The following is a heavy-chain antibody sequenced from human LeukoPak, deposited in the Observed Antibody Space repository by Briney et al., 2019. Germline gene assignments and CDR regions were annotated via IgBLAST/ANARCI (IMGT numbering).Heavy chain of an antibody. V-gene: IGHV3-23*01. CDR3: AKDIYYYDSSGYSTSDY. D-gene: IGHD3-22*01. Sequence: SGGSLRLSCAASGFTFSSYAMSWVRQAPGKGLEWVSAISGSGDSTYYADSVKGRFTISRDNSKNTLYLQMNSLRAEDTAVYYCAKDIYYYDSSGYSTSDYWGQGTLVTVSS. CDR1: GFTFSSYA. J-gene: IGHJ4*02. CDR2: ISGSGDST.